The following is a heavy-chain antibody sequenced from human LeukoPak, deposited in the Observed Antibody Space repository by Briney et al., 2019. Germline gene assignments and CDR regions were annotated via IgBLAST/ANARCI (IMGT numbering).Heavy chain of an antibody. J-gene: IGHJ5*02. V-gene: IGHV4-59*01. CDR2: ISNSGST. D-gene: IGHD6-19*01. CDR1: GDSISSYY. Sequence: PSETLSLTCIVSGDSISSYYWSWIRQPPGKGLEWIGYISNSGSTNYNPSLKSRVTISVDTSKNQFSLKLISVTAADTAVYYCARQAVAGTDLWGQGTLVTVSS. CDR3: ARQAVAGTDL.